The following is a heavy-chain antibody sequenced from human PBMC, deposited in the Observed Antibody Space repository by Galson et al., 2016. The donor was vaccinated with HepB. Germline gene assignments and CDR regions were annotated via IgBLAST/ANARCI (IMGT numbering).Heavy chain of an antibody. CDR3: ARFSPSGVALDAFDL. CDR2: IKQDGSEK. Sequence: SLRLSCAASGFTFRTYWMSWVRQTPGKGLEWVANIKQDGSEKYYVDSVEGRFTISRDNAKNSLYLQSNSLRAEDAAVYYCARFSPSGVALDAFDLWGLGTMVTVSS. V-gene: IGHV3-7*01. CDR1: GFTFRTYW. J-gene: IGHJ3*01. D-gene: IGHD5-12*01.